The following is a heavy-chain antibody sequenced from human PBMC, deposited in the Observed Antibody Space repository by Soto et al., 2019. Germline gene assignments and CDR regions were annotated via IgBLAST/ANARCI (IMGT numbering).Heavy chain of an antibody. CDR3: ARDVLELPNCVY. Sequence: EVQLVESGGGLVKPGGSLRLSCAASGFTFSSYSMNWVRQAPGKGLEWVSSISSSSSYIYYADSVKGRFTISRDNAKNALYLQMNSLRAEDTAVYYCARDVLELPNCVYWGQGTLVTVSS. V-gene: IGHV3-21*01. J-gene: IGHJ4*02. D-gene: IGHD1-26*01. CDR2: ISSSSSYI. CDR1: GFTFSSYS.